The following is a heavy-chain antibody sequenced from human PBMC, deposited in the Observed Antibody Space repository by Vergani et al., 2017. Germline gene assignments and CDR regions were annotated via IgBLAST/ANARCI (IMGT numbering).Heavy chain of an antibody. V-gene: IGHV3-30*03. CDR3: GYGDYIDY. J-gene: IGHJ4*02. CDR2: ISYDGSNK. CDR1: GFTLSSYG. D-gene: IGHD4-17*01. Sequence: QVQLVESGGGVVQPGRSLRLSCAASGFTLSSYGMHWVRQAPGKGLEWVAVISYDGSNKYYADSVKGRFTISRDNSKNTLYLQMNSLRAEDTAVYYCGYGDYIDYWGQGTLVTVSS.